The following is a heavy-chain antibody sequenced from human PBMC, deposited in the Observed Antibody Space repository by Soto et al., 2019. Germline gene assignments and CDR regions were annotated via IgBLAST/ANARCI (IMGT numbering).Heavy chain of an antibody. CDR3: ARGPNSIGWLGFDD. CDR1: GGSFSGYY. J-gene: IGHJ4*02. CDR2: INHSGST. Sequence: PSETASLTCAVYGGSFSGYYWSWIRQPPGKGLEWIGEINHSGSTNYNPSLKSRVTISVDTSKNQFSLKLSSVTAADTAVYYCARGPNSIGWLGFDDWGQGTLVT. D-gene: IGHD6-13*01. V-gene: IGHV4-34*01.